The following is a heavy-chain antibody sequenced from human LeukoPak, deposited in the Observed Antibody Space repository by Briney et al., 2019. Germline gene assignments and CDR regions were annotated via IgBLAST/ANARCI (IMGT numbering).Heavy chain of an antibody. CDR2: INPNSGGT. Sequence: ASVKVSCKTSGYTFTGYYMHWVRQAPGQGLEWMGWINPNSGGTNYAQKFQGRVTMTRDTSISTAYMELSRLRSDDTAVYYCARDFRAAMVSDWFDPWGQGTLVTVSS. CDR3: ARDFRAAMVSDWFDP. J-gene: IGHJ5*02. V-gene: IGHV1-2*02. CDR1: GYTFTGYY. D-gene: IGHD5-18*01.